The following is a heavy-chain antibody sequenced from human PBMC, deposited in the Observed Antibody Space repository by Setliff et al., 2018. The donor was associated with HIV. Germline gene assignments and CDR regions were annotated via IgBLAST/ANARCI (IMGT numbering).Heavy chain of an antibody. J-gene: IGHJ5*02. CDR3: VGLGYSFSYRWWFDP. Sequence: SVKVSCKGSGGTFSSYAISWVRQAPGQGLEWMGGIIPIFGPTNYAQKFQGRLTITADESTSTAYMELSSLRSEDTAVYYCVGLGYSFSYRWWFDPWGQGTLVTVS. V-gene: IGHV1-69*13. D-gene: IGHD5-18*01. CDR1: GGTFSSYA. CDR2: IIPIFGPT.